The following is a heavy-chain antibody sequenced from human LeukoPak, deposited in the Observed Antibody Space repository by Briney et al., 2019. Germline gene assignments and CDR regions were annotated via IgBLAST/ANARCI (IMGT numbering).Heavy chain of an antibody. J-gene: IGHJ6*02. CDR2: ISGSGDIT. V-gene: IGHV3-23*01. D-gene: IGHD3-22*01. CDR3: TSSPVHYYDSSGYYYPNYYYYGMDV. CDR1: GFTFSSYA. Sequence: GGSLRLSCAASGFTFSSYAMSWVRQAPGKGLEWVSDISGSGDITYYADSVKGRFTISRDNSKNTLYLQMNSLRVEDTAVYYCTSSPVHYYDSSGYYYPNYYYYGMDVWGQGTTVTVSS.